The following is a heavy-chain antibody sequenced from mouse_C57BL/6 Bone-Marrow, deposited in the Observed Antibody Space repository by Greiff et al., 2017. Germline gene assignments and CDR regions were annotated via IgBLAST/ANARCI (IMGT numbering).Heavy chain of an antibody. D-gene: IGHD2-2*01. CDR2: IDPSDSYT. CDR1: GYTFTSYW. CDR3: ARGGYYYAMDY. J-gene: IGHJ4*01. V-gene: IGHV1-69*01. Sequence: QLQQPGAELVMPGASVKLSCKASGYTFTSYWMHWVTQRPGQGLEWIGEIDPSDSYTNYNQKFKGKSTLTVDKSSSTAYMQLSSLTSEDSAVYDCARGGYYYAMDYWGQGTSVTVSS.